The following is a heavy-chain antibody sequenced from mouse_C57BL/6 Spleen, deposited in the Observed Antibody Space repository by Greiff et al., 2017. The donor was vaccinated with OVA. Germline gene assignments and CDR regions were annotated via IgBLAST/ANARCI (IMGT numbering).Heavy chain of an antibody. V-gene: IGHV1-80*01. D-gene: IGHD1-1*01. J-gene: IGHJ3*01. Sequence: QVQLQQSGAELVKPGASVKISCKASGYAFSSYWMNWVKQRPGKGLEWIGQIYPGDGDTNYNGKFKGKATLTADKSSSTAYMQLSSLTSEDSAVYFCARGNNYYGSVSWFAYWGQGTLVTVSA. CDR3: ARGNNYYGSVSWFAY. CDR2: IYPGDGDT. CDR1: GYAFSSYW.